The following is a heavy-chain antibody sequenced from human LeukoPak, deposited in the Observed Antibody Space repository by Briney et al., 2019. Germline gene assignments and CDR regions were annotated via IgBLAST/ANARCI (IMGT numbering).Heavy chain of an antibody. V-gene: IGHV1-3*03. CDR3: ARVAGTLFDY. Sequence: ASVKVSCKASGYTFTSYAMHWVRQAPGQRLEWMGWIKAVNGDTKYSQEFQGRVTITRDTSATTVYMELSSLKYEDMAVYYCARVAGTLFDYWGQGTLVTVSS. CDR2: IKAVNGDT. J-gene: IGHJ4*02. D-gene: IGHD6-19*01. CDR1: GYTFTSYA.